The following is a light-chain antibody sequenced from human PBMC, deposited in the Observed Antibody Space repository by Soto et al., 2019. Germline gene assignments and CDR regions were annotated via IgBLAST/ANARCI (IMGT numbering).Light chain of an antibody. V-gene: IGKV3-20*01. CDR3: QQYGSSLWT. CDR1: QSVSSN. Sequence: EIVMTQSPATLSVSPGEGVTLSCRASQSVSSNLAWYQQRPGQAPRLLIYGASTRATGIPARFSGSGSGTDFTLTISRLEPEDFAVYYCQQYGSSLWTFGQGTKVDIK. J-gene: IGKJ1*01. CDR2: GAS.